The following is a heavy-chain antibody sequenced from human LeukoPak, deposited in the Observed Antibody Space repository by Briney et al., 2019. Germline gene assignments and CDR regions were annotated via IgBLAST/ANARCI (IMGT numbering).Heavy chain of an antibody. J-gene: IGHJ6*02. CDR3: AKDLGKGYYYYYGMDV. CDR1: GFTFDDYA. CDR2: ISWNSGSI. Sequence: PGRSLRLSCAASGFTFDDYAMHWVRQAPGKGLEWVSGISWNSGSIGYADSVKGRFTISRDNAKNSLYLQMNSLRAEDPALYYCAKDLGKGYYYYYGMDVWGQGTTVTVSS. V-gene: IGHV3-9*01.